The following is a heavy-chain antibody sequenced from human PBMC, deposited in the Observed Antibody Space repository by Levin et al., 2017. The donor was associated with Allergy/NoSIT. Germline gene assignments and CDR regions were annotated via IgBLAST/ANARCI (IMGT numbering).Heavy chain of an antibody. V-gene: IGHV3-21*01. Sequence: GESLKISCAASGFTFSDYRMNWVRQAPGKGPEWVSSISSSGIYIFYADSVKGRFTISRDNAKNSLDLEMNSLRVEDSAVYYCSRGNGYCSSTSCYDNWFDPWGQGTLVTVSS. CDR3: SRGNGYCSSTSCYDNWFDP. D-gene: IGHD2-2*03. CDR2: ISSSGIYI. CDR1: GFTFSDYR. J-gene: IGHJ5*02.